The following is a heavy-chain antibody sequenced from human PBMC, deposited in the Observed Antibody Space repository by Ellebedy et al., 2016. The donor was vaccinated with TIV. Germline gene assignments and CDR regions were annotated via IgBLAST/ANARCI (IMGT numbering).Heavy chain of an antibody. CDR3: ARHPQRWPLVDY. CDR1: GVSISSYY. V-gene: IGHV4-59*01. D-gene: IGHD6-19*01. Sequence: MPGGSLRLSCTVPGVSISSYYWSWIRQPPGKGLEWIGYIYYSGSTNYNPSLKSRVTISVDTSKNQFSLKLSSVTAADTAVYYCARHPQRWPLVDYWGQGTLVTVSS. J-gene: IGHJ4*02. CDR2: IYYSGST.